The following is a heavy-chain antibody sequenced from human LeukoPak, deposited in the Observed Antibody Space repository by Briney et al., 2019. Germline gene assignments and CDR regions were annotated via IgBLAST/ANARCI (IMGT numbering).Heavy chain of an antibody. D-gene: IGHD6-13*01. CDR1: GFTVSSNY. J-gene: IGHJ4*02. V-gene: IGHV3-66*04. CDR3: ARLIAASRSDDY. Sequence: GGSLRLSCAASGFTVSSNYMSWVRQAPGKGLEWVSVIYSGGSTYYADSVKGRFTISRDNSKNTLYLQMNRLRAEDTAVYYCARLIAASRSDDYWGQGTLVTVSS. CDR2: IYSGGST.